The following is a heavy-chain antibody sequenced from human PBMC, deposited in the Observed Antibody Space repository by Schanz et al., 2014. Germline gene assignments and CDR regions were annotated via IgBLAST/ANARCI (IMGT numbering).Heavy chain of an antibody. CDR2: IIPILGIA. V-gene: IGHV1-69*02. CDR1: GGTFSTYT. Sequence: QVQLVQSGAEVKKPGSSVKVSCKASGGTFSTYTISWVRQAPGQGLEWMGRIIPILGIANYAQKFQGRVTITADKSTFTAYMDVSSLRSDDASVYYCASAGAGYSSSWDFDYWGQGTLVTVSS. D-gene: IGHD6-13*01. J-gene: IGHJ4*02. CDR3: ASAGAGYSSSWDFDY.